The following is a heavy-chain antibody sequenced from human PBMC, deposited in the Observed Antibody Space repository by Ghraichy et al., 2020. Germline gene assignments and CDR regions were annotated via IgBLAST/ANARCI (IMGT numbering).Heavy chain of an antibody. D-gene: IGHD1-26*01. CDR1: GGTFSSYA. CDR2: IIPIFGTA. Sequence: SVKVSCKASGGTFSSYAISWVRQAPGQGREWMGGIIPIFGTANYAQKFQGRVTITADESTSTAYMELSSLRSEDAAVYYCARSLVWGNSGSYGWFDPWGQGTLVTVSS. CDR3: ARSLVWGNSGSYGWFDP. V-gene: IGHV1-69*13. J-gene: IGHJ5*02.